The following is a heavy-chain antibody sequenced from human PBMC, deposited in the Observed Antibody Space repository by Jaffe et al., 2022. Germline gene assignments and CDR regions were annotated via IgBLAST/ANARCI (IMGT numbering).Heavy chain of an antibody. CDR1: GFTFSSYG. V-gene: IGHV3-30*02. D-gene: IGHD3-9*01. CDR3: AKEVLRYSPMDAFDI. J-gene: IGHJ3*02. CDR2: IRYDGSNK. Sequence: QVQLVESGGGVVQPGGSLRLSCAASGFTFSSYGMHWVRQAPGKGLEWVAFIRYDGSNKYYADSVKGRFTISRDNSKNTLYLQMNSLRAEDTAVYYCAKEVLRYSPMDAFDIWGQGTMVTVSS.